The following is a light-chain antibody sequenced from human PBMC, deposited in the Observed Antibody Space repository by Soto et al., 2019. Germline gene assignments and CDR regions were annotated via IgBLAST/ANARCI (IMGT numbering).Light chain of an antibody. V-gene: IGLV2-8*01. Sequence: QSALTQPPPASGAPGQPVAISYPGTSSDVGGYNYVSWYQQHPGKAPKLMIYEVNKRPSGVPDRFSGSKSGNTASLTVSGLQAEDEADYYCSSYAGSSNVFGTGTKVTVL. CDR3: SSYAGSSNV. CDR1: SSDVGGYNY. CDR2: EVN. J-gene: IGLJ1*01.